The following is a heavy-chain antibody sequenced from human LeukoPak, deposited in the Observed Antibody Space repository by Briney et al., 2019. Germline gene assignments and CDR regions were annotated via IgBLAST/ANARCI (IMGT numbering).Heavy chain of an antibody. D-gene: IGHD2-2*01. CDR3: ARVLPAAYAFDT. Sequence: PSETLSLTCTVSGGSISSGGYYWSWIRQPPGKGLEWIGYIYHSGSTYYNPSLKSRVTISVDRSKNQFSLKLSSVTAADTAVYYCARVLPAAYAFDTWGQGTMVTVSS. CDR1: GGSISSGGYY. J-gene: IGHJ3*02. CDR2: IYHSGST. V-gene: IGHV4-30-2*01.